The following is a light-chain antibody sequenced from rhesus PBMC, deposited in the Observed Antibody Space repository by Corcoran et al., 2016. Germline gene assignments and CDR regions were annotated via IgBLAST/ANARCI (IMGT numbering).Light chain of an antibody. CDR2: RAS. Sequence: DIQMTQSPSSLSASVGDRVTITCRASQGISNWLAWYQQKPGKAPKFQIYRASNLETGVPSRFSGCGSGTTFTLTISSLQPEDIATYYCQQHDNSPFTFGPGTKLDIK. CDR3: QQHDNSPFT. V-gene: IGKV1-69*01. CDR1: QGISNW. J-gene: IGKJ3*01.